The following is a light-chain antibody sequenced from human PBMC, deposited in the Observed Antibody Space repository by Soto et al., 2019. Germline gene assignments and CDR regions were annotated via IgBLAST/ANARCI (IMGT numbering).Light chain of an antibody. CDR3: QQYDGSVWT. CDR1: QSVSSSY. CDR2: GVS. V-gene: IGKV3-20*01. Sequence: EIVLTQSPGTLSLSPVERATLSCRASQSVSSSYLAWYQQKPGQAPRLLIYGVSTRATDIPDRFSGSGSGTDFTLTISRLEPEDFAVYYCQQYDGSVWTFGQGTKVDIK. J-gene: IGKJ1*01.